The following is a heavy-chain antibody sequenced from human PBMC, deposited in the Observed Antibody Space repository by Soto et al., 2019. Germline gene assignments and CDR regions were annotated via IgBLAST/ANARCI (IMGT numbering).Heavy chain of an antibody. CDR1: GGSITSGDYY. J-gene: IGHJ4*02. D-gene: IGHD3-10*01. V-gene: IGHV4-30-4*08. CDR3: SSHYGQDVYAY. Sequence: SETLSLTCTVSGGSITSGDYYSSWIRQHPGKGLEWIGYISYSGRTYYNPSLKSRVTISVDTSKNQFSLKLSSVTAADTALYYESSHYGQDVYAYWGRGTLDIASA. CDR2: ISYSGRT.